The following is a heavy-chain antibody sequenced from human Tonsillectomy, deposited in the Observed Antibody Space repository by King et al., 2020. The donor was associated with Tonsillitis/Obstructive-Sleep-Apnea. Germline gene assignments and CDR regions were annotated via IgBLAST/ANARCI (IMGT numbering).Heavy chain of an antibody. CDR3: TTGHERTIFGGVIYYFDY. V-gene: IGHV3-15*01. CDR1: GFTFSNAW. CDR2: IKSKTNGGTT. D-gene: IGHD3-3*01. J-gene: IGHJ4*02. Sequence: VQLVESGGGLVKPGGSLRLSCAASGFTFSNAWMSWVRQAPGKWLEWVGRIKSKTNGGTTDYAAPVKDRFTISRDDSKNTLYLQMNSLKTEDTAVYYCTTGHERTIFGGVIYYFDYWGQGTLVTVSS.